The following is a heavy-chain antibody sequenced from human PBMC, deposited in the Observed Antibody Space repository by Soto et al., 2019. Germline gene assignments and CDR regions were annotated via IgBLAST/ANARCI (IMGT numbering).Heavy chain of an antibody. V-gene: IGHV2-5*02. D-gene: IGHD6-19*01. CDR1: GFSLSTSGVG. Sequence: QITLKESGPTLVKPTQTLTLTCTFSGFSLSTSGVGVGWIRQPPGKALEWLALIYWDDDKRYSPSLKSRLTVTPDTSKNQVVLTMTNVDPVDTATYYCARDSTGRYGFDFWGQGTLVTVSS. CDR3: ARDSTGRYGFDF. J-gene: IGHJ4*02. CDR2: IYWDDDK.